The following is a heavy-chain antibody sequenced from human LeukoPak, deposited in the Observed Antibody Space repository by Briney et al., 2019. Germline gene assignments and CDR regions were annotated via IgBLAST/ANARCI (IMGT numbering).Heavy chain of an antibody. V-gene: IGHV3-49*04. CDR1: GFTFGDYA. Sequence: GGSLRLSCTASGFTFGDYAMSWVRQAPGKGLEWVGFIRSKAYGGTTEYAASVKGRFTISRDDSKSIAYLQMNSLKTEDTAVYYCTRDSGSYGMFYAFDIWGRGTMVTVSS. J-gene: IGHJ3*02. CDR2: IRSKAYGGTT. CDR3: TRDSGSYGMFYAFDI. D-gene: IGHD1-26*01.